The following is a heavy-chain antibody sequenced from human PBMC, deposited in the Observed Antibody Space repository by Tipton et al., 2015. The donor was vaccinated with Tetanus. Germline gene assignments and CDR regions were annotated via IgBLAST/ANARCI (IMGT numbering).Heavy chain of an antibody. J-gene: IGHJ4*01. CDR1: GGSVSSNTDH. Sequence: TLSLTCTVSGGSVSSNTDHWGWIRQHPVKGLEWIGYIYYTGSTYYNPSLKSRVIISADTSKNQFSLKLSSVTAADTAVYYCASSVGQLWFWGQGSLVTVSS. CDR3: ASSVGQLWF. CDR2: IYYTGST. V-gene: IGHV4-31*03. D-gene: IGHD5-18*01.